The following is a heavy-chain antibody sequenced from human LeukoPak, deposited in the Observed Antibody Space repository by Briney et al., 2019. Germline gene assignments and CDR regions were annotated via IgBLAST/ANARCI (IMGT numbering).Heavy chain of an antibody. CDR2: ISGSGGST. J-gene: IGHJ4*02. Sequence: GGSLRLSCAASGFTFSSYAMSWVRQAPGKGLEWVSAISGSGGSTYYADSVKGRFTISGDNSKNTLYLQMNSLRAEDTAVYYCAKGSIVGATSGDFDYWGQGTLVTVSS. D-gene: IGHD1-26*01. V-gene: IGHV3-23*01. CDR3: AKGSIVGATSGDFDY. CDR1: GFTFSSYA.